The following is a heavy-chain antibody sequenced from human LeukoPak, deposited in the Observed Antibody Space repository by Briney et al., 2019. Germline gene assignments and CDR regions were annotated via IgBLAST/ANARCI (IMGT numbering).Heavy chain of an antibody. J-gene: IGHJ4*02. Sequence: PGGSLRLSCAASTFTFSSYVMHWVRQAPGKGLEWVAFIQYDGNKRYYADSVKGRFTISRDNSKNTLYLQMNSLRPEDTAIYYCANTMYSSAWSPFDYWGRGTLVTVSS. CDR3: ANTMYSSAWSPFDY. V-gene: IGHV3-30*02. CDR2: IQYDGNKR. D-gene: IGHD6-19*01. CDR1: TFTFSSYV.